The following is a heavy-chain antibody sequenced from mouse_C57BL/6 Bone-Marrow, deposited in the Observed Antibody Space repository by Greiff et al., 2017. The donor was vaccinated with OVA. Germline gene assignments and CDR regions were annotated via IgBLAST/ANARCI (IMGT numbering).Heavy chain of an antibody. CDR1: GFTFSSYA. V-gene: IGHV5-4*01. Sequence: EVQVVESGGGLVKPGGSLKLSCAASGFTFSSYAMSWVRQTPEKRLEWVATISDGGSYTYYPDNVKGRFTISRDNAKNNLYLQMTSLRSEDTAMYYCARRRDYDGFWFAYWGQGTLVTVSA. D-gene: IGHD2-4*01. CDR2: ISDGGSYT. CDR3: ARRRDYDGFWFAY. J-gene: IGHJ3*01.